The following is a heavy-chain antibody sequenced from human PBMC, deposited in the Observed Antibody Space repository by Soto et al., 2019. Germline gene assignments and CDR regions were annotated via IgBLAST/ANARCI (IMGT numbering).Heavy chain of an antibody. J-gene: IGHJ4*02. CDR2: IYYSGST. V-gene: IGHV4-31*03. CDR1: GGSISSGGYH. D-gene: IGHD3-10*01. Sequence: SETLSLTCTVSGGSISSGGYHWSWIRQHPGKGLEWIGYIYYSGSTSYNPSLKSRVTISEDTSKNQFSLKLSSVTAADTAVYFCARGVRDWGQGTLVTSPQ. CDR3: ARGVRD.